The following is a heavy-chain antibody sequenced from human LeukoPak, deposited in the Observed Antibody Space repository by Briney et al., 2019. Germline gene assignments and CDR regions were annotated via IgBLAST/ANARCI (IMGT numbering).Heavy chain of an antibody. V-gene: IGHV4/OR15-8*02. CDR3: ARNGHYSLDY. CDR2: IHHTGNT. CDR1: GGSISSGNW. J-gene: IGHJ4*02. D-gene: IGHD3-10*01. Sequence: PSETLSLTCMVSGGSISSGNWWSWVRQPPGKGLEWFGEIHHTGNTNYNPSLKSRVTISIDKSKNQFSLQLSSLTAADTAVYYSARNGHYSLDYWGQGILVTVSS.